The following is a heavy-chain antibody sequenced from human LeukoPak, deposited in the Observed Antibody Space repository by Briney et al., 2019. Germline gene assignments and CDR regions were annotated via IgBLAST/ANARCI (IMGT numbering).Heavy chain of an antibody. CDR1: GFTFKSYL. V-gene: IGHV3-23*01. CDR3: ARQLGYCDSGACYFDY. J-gene: IGHJ4*02. D-gene: IGHD3-22*01. CDR2: INGGGSST. Sequence: GGSLRLSCAASGFTFKSYLMTWVRQAPGKGLEWVSSINGGGSSTSYADSVKGRFTISRDNSKTTLFLQMDSLRAEDTAVYYCARQLGYCDSGACYFDYWGQGTLVTVSS.